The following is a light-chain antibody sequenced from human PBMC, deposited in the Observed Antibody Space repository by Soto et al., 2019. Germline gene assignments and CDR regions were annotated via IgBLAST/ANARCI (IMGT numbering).Light chain of an antibody. CDR2: AAS. CDR3: QQYYSYPRT. V-gene: IGKV1-8*01. J-gene: IGKJ1*01. CDR1: QGISSY. Sequence: AIRMTQSPSSFSASTGDRVTITCRASQGISSYLAWYQQKPGKAPKLLIYAASTLQSGVPSRFSGSGSGTDFILTISCLQSEDFATYYCQQYYSYPRTFGQGTKVDI.